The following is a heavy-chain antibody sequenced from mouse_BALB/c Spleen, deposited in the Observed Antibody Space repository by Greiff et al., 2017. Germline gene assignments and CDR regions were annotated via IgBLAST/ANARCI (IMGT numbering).Heavy chain of an antibody. J-gene: IGHJ2*01. CDR1: GYTFTDYE. V-gene: IGHV1-15*01. D-gene: IGHD1-1*01. CDR3: TRRVTTVVTDFDY. Sequence: QVTLKESGAELVRPGASVTLSCKASGYTFTDYEMHWVKQTPVHGLEWIGAIDPETGGTAYNQKFKGKATLTADKSSSTAYMELRSLTSEDSAVYYCTRRVTTVVTDFDYWGQGTTLTVSS. CDR2: IDPETGGT.